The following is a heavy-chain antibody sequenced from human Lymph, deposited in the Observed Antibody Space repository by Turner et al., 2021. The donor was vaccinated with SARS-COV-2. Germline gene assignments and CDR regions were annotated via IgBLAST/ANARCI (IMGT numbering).Heavy chain of an antibody. D-gene: IGHD3-3*01. CDR1: GYSFTTYW. CDR3: ARREWGGSLGHIDY. J-gene: IGHJ4*02. V-gene: IGHV5-51*01. Sequence: EVQLVHSGAEVTKPGELRKILCRPPGYSFTTYWIGWVRQMPGKCLGWMGIIYTGNSDTRYKRSFQGQVTISADKSIRTPNLQWGSLKASDTAMYYCARREWGGSLGHIDYWGQGTLVTVSS. CDR2: IYTGNSDT.